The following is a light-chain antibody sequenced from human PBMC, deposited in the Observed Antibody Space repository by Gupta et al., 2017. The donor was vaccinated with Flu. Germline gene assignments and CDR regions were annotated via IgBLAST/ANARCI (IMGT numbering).Light chain of an antibody. Sequence: EIVLTQSPGTLSLSPGERATLSCRASQSVSSSYLGWYQQKPGQAPRFLIYGASSRATGIPDRFSGSGSGTDFTLTISRLEPEDFAVYYCQQDGSSPLTFGGGTKVEIK. CDR1: QSVSSSY. V-gene: IGKV3-20*01. J-gene: IGKJ4*01. CDR3: QQDGSSPLT. CDR2: GAS.